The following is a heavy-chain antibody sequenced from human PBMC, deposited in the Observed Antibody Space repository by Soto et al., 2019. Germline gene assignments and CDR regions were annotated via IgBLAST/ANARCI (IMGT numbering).Heavy chain of an antibody. J-gene: IGHJ6*03. CDR3: AKDSQVYYMDV. CDR2: ASWNGDII. Sequence: EVQLVESGGALVQPGRSLRLSCVASGFKFNDYAIHWVRQALGKGLEWVSGASWNGDIIGYADSVKGRFTISRDNAKNSLYLQMNSLRTEDTALYYCAKDSQVYYMDVWGQGTTVTVSS. V-gene: IGHV3-9*01. CDR1: GFKFNDYA.